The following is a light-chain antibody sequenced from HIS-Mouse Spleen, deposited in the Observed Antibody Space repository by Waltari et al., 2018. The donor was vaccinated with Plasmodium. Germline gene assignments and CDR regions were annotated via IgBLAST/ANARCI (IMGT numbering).Light chain of an antibody. J-gene: IGKJ1*01. V-gene: IGKV1-5*03. CDR2: KAS. CDR3: QQYNSYSWT. Sequence: IQMTQSPSTLSASVGDRVTITCRASQRISSWLAWYKQKPGKATKLLIYKASSLEGGVQSRFSGSGSGTEFTLTISSLQPDDFATYYCQQYNSYSWTFGQGTKVEIK. CDR1: QRISSW.